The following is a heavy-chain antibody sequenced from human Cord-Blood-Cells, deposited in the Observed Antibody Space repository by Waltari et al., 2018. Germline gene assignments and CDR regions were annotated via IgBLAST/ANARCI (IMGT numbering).Heavy chain of an antibody. CDR3: ARDQYDSSGYYYY. CDR2: INAGNGNT. J-gene: IGHJ4*02. V-gene: IGHV1-3*01. Sequence: QFQLVQSGAEVRKTAASVQVYCDASGYIVTSSDRQLGRQAPGQRLEWMGWINAGNGNTKYSQKFQGRVTITRDTSASTAYMELSSLRSEDTAVYYCARDQYDSSGYYYYWGQGTLVTVSS. D-gene: IGHD3-22*01. CDR1: GYIVTSSD.